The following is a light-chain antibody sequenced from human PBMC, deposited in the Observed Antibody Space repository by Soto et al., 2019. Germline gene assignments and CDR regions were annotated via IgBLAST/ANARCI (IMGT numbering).Light chain of an antibody. V-gene: IGLV2-14*01. J-gene: IGLJ2*01. CDR3: SSYTSSSTVV. Sequence: QSALTQPASVSGSPGQSITISCTGTSSDVGAYTYVAWYQQYPGQAPKIIVHDVINRPSGASNRFSGSKSGNTASLTISGLQGEDEADYYCSSYTSSSTVVFGGGTKVTVL. CDR2: DVI. CDR1: SSDVGAYTY.